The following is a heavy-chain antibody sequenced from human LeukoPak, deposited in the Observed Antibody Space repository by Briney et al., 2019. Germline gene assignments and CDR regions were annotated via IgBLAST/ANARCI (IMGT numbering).Heavy chain of an antibody. J-gene: IGHJ4*02. D-gene: IGHD6-6*01. CDR3: TKAVSEYSSSSWDY. CDR2: IYSGGST. V-gene: IGHV3-53*01. CDR1: GFTVSSNY. Sequence: GGSLRLSCAASGFTVSSNYMSWVRQAPGKGLEWVSVIYSGGSTYYADSVKGRFTISRDNSKNTLYLQMNSLRAEDTAVYYCTKAVSEYSSSSWDYWGQGTLVTVSS.